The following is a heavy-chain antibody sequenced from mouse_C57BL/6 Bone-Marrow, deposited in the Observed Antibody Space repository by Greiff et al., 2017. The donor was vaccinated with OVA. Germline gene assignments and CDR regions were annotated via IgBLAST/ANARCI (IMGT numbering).Heavy chain of an antibody. Sequence: EVKVVESGGDLVKPGGSLKLSCAASGFTFSSYGMSWVRQTPDKRLEWVATISSGGSYTYYPDSVKGRFTISRDNAKNTLYLQMSSLKSEDTAMYYCARNSNSYFDYWGQGTTLTVSS. CDR1: GFTFSSYG. J-gene: IGHJ2*01. D-gene: IGHD2-5*01. V-gene: IGHV5-6*01. CDR2: ISSGGSYT. CDR3: ARNSNSYFDY.